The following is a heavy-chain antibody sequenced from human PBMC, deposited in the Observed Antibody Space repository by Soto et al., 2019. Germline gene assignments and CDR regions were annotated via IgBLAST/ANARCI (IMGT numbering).Heavy chain of an antibody. CDR1: GFTFSSYG. V-gene: IGHV3-30*03. J-gene: IGHJ3*02. CDR2: ISYDGSNK. D-gene: IGHD2-2*01. CDR3: ATSKYIVVVPAAMGVDAFDI. Sequence: QVQLVESGGGVVQPGRSLRLSCAASGFTFSSYGMHWVRQAPGKGLEWVAVISYDGSNKYYADSVKGRFTISRDNSKNTLYLQMNSLRAEDTAVYYCATSKYIVVVPAAMGVDAFDIWGQGTMVTVSS.